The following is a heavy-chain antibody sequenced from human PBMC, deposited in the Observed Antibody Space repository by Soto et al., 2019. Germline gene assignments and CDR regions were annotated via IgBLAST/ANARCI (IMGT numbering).Heavy chain of an antibody. D-gene: IGHD3-22*01. Sequence: ESGGGVVQPGRSLRLSCAASGFRFSSYGMNWVRQSPGKGLEWVAVIWYDGSNKFYGNSVKGRFTISRDNSRNTLYLQMNRLRDEDTAVYYCATEGKDDSVKGGFDNWGQGTLVTVSS. CDR1: GFRFSSYG. CDR2: IWYDGSNK. CDR3: ATEGKDDSVKGGFDN. J-gene: IGHJ4*02. V-gene: IGHV3-33*01.